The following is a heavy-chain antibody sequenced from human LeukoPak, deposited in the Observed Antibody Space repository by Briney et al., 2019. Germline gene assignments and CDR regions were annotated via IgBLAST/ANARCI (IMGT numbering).Heavy chain of an antibody. D-gene: IGHD3-9*01. J-gene: IGHJ6*03. Sequence: GGSLRLSCAASGFTFSSYEMNWVRQAPGKGLEWVSYISSSGSTIYYADSVKGRFTISRDNAKNSLYLQMNSLRAEDTAVYYCARDPTPTYYDILTGYLPYYYYYMDVWGKGTTVTISS. CDR2: ISSSGSTI. CDR3: ARDPTPTYYDILTGYLPYYYYYMDV. CDR1: GFTFSSYE. V-gene: IGHV3-48*03.